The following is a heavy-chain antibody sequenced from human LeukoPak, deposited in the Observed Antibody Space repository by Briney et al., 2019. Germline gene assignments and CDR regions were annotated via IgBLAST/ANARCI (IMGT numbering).Heavy chain of an antibody. D-gene: IGHD1-14*01. CDR1: GFTFDDYA. J-gene: IGHJ4*02. Sequence: GRSLRLSCAASGFTFDDYAMHWVRQAPGKGLEWVSSFSWNSVNIGYADSVKGRFTISRDNAKNSLYLQMNGLRVEDTALYYCAEAGRGNRLFDYWGQGTLVTVSS. V-gene: IGHV3-9*01. CDR3: AEAGRGNRLFDY. CDR2: FSWNSVNI.